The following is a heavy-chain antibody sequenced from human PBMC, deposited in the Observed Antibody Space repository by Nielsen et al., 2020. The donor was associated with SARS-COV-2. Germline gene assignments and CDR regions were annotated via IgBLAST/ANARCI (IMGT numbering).Heavy chain of an antibody. CDR1: GFTFSSYS. Sequence: GESLKISCAASGFTFSSYSMNWVRQASGKGLEWVSSISSSSSYIYYADSVKGRFTISRDNAKNSLYLQMNSLRAEDTAVYYCARDRYCSSTSCYGPGAFDIWGQGTMVTVSS. J-gene: IGHJ3*02. CDR3: ARDRYCSSTSCYGPGAFDI. D-gene: IGHD2-2*01. V-gene: IGHV3-21*01. CDR2: ISSSSSYI.